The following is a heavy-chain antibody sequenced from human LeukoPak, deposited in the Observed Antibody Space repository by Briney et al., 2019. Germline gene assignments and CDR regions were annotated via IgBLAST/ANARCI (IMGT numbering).Heavy chain of an antibody. CDR2: ISYDGSNK. Sequence: GGSLRLSCAASGFTFSSYGMHWVRQAPGKGLEWVAVISYDGSNKYYADSVKGRFTLSRDNSKNTLYLQMNSLRAEDTAVYYCATNSLYCGGDCYSFDYWGQGTLVTVSS. CDR1: GFTFSSYG. J-gene: IGHJ4*02. CDR3: ATNSLYCGGDCYSFDY. D-gene: IGHD2-21*02. V-gene: IGHV3-30*03.